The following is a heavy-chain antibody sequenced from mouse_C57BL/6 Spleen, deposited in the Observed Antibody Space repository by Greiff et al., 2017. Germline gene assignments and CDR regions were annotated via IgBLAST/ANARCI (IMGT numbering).Heavy chain of an antibody. CDR3: ASSELLRYYCDY. CDR1: GYTFTSYW. Sequence: VQGVESGAELVKPGASVKLSCKASGYTFTSYWMHWVKQRPGRGLEWIGRIDPNSGGTKYNEKFKSKATLTVEKPSSTAYMQLSSLTSEDSAVYYGASSELLRYYCDYWGQGTTLTVSS. CDR2: IDPNSGGT. V-gene: IGHV1-72*01. D-gene: IGHD1-1*01. J-gene: IGHJ2*01.